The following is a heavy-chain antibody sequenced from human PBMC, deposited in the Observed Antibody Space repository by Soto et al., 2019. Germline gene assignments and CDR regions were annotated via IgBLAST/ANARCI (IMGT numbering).Heavy chain of an antibody. J-gene: IGHJ4*02. Sequence: PGGSLRLSCVASGFSFTSYGMHWVRQAPGKGLDWVALISSDGSNKYYPDSVKGRFTISRDNSKNTLYLQMNSLRSEDTAVYYCAAGLYFFDYCGQGTLVTVSS. CDR1: GFSFTSYG. CDR3: AAGLYFFDY. D-gene: IGHD6-13*01. CDR2: ISSDGSNK. V-gene: IGHV3-30*03.